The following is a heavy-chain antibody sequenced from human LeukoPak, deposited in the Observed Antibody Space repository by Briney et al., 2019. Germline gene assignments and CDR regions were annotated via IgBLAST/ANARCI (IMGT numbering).Heavy chain of an antibody. Sequence: ASVTVSCKASGYTFTGYYMHWVRQAPGQGLEWVGWINPNSGGTNYAQKFQGRVTMTRDTSISTAYMELTRLGSDDTAVYYCARGSSINWYKYYFDYWGQGTLVTASS. J-gene: IGHJ4*02. D-gene: IGHD6-13*01. CDR3: ARGSSINWYKYYFDY. V-gene: IGHV1-2*02. CDR1: GYTFTGYY. CDR2: INPNSGGT.